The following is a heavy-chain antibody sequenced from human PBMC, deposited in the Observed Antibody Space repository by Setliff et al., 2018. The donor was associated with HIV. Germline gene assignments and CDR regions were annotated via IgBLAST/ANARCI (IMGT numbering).Heavy chain of an antibody. D-gene: IGHD3-22*01. V-gene: IGHV5-51*01. Sequence: PGESLKISCQGSGYIFTGYWVGWVRQMAGKGLEWMGMIHPVDSDVRYSPSFEGQVTISADKSTSTAYLQWTGLKASDTAMYYCARIGDTSGYYFDIFDLWGQGTMVTVSS. J-gene: IGHJ3*01. CDR2: IHPVDSDV. CDR3: ARIGDTSGYYFDIFDL. CDR1: GYIFTGYW.